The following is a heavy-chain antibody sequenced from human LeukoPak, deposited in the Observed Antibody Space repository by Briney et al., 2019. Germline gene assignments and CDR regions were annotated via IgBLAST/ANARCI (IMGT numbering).Heavy chain of an antibody. J-gene: IGHJ3*02. Sequence: GASVKVSCKASGGTFSSYAISWVRQAPGQGLEWMGGIIPIFGTANYAQKFQGRVTITADESTSTAYMELSSLRSEDTAVYYCARGRKRLRLDAFDIWDQGTMVTVSS. V-gene: IGHV1-69*13. CDR3: ARGRKRLRLDAFDI. CDR2: IIPIFGTA. D-gene: IGHD5-12*01. CDR1: GGTFSSYA.